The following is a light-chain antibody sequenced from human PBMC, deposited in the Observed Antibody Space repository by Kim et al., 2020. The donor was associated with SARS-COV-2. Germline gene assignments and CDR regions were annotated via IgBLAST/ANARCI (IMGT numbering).Light chain of an antibody. Sequence: SPGERATLSCGARQSVSSKFAWYQHKPGQAPRLRIYGASTRAAGIPARFSGSGSGTEFTLTISCLQSEDFAVYYCQQYNNLPLTFVGGTKVDIK. CDR1: QSVSSK. CDR3: QQYNNLPLT. J-gene: IGKJ4*01. CDR2: GAS. V-gene: IGKV3-15*01.